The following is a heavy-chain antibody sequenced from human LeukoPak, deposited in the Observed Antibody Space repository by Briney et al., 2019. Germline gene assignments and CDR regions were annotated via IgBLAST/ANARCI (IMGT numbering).Heavy chain of an antibody. CDR2: INAGNGNT. CDR3: ARVGAAAGPFYFDY. CDR1: GYTFTSYA. J-gene: IGHJ4*02. D-gene: IGHD6-13*01. Sequence: ASVKVSCKASGYTFTSYAIHWVRQAPGQRLEWMGWINAGNGNTKYSQKFQGRVTITTDTSASTAYMELSSLRSEDTAVYYCARVGAAAGPFYFDYWGQGTLVTVSS. V-gene: IGHV1-3*01.